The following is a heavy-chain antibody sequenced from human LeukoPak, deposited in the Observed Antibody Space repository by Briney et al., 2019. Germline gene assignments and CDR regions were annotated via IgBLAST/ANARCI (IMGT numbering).Heavy chain of an antibody. CDR1: GFTLSSSA. J-gene: IGHJ4*02. Sequence: GGSLRLSCAASGFTLSSSAMSWVRQAPGKGLEWVSSISGSGGSTYYGDCVKGRFTISRDSSKDTLYLQMNSLRAEDTAVYYCAKGPLLWDWGQGTLVTVSS. CDR3: AKGPLLWD. D-gene: IGHD2/OR15-2a*01. V-gene: IGHV3-23*01. CDR2: ISGSGGST.